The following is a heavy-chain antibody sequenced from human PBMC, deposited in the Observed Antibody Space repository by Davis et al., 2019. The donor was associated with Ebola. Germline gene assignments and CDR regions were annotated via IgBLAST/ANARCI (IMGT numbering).Heavy chain of an antibody. V-gene: IGHV3-74*01. J-gene: IGHJ6*02. CDR2: INSDGDNA. CDR1: GFTPSSYW. CDR3: TTLSYGMDV. Sequence: HTGGSLRLSCAASGFTPSSYWMHWVRQVPGKGLVWVSRINSDGDNAIYADSVKGRFTISRDNAKDTVYLQMNSLRAEDTAEYYCTTLSYGMDVWGQGTTVTVSS.